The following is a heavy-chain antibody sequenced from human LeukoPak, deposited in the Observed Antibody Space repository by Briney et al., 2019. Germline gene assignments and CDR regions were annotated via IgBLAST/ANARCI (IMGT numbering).Heavy chain of an antibody. Sequence: ASVKVSCTVSGCTLTELSMHWVRQAPGKGLEWMGSFDPEDGETIYAQKFQGRVTMTEDTSTDTAYMELSSLRSEDTAIYYCATDLTCSSTSCYVDYWSQGTLVTVSS. V-gene: IGHV1-24*01. CDR3: ATDLTCSSTSCYVDY. J-gene: IGHJ4*02. D-gene: IGHD2-2*01. CDR1: GCTLTELS. CDR2: FDPEDGET.